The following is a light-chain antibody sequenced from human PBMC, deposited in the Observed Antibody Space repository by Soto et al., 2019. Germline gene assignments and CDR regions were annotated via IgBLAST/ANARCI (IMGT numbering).Light chain of an antibody. Sequence: QPVLTQPASVSGSPGQSITISCTGTSSDVGSDNLVSWYLQNPGKAPKLIIYEGSKRPSGVSNRFSGSRSGNTASLTISGLQSEDEADYYCCSFADSTIFVSGTGTKLTVL. CDR3: CSFADSTIFV. CDR1: SSDVGSDNL. CDR2: EGS. J-gene: IGLJ1*01. V-gene: IGLV2-23*01.